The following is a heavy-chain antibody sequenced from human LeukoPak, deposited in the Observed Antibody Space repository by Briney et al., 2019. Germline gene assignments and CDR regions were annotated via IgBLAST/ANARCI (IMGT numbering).Heavy chain of an antibody. J-gene: IGHJ6*04. CDR2: ISSSGSTI. Sequence: GGSLRLSCAASGFAFSSNAMSWVRQAPGKGLEWVSYISSSGSTIYYADSVKGRFTISRDNAKNSLYLQMNSLRAEDTAVYYCAELGITMIGGVWGKGTTVTISS. CDR3: AELGITMIGGV. CDR1: GFAFSSNA. D-gene: IGHD3-10*02. V-gene: IGHV3-48*03.